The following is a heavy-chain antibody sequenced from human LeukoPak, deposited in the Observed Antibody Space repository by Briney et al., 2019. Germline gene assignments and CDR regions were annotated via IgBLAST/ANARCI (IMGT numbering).Heavy chain of an antibody. Sequence: SETLSLTCTVSGGSINSYYWSWIRQPPGKGLECIGYIHYTGSTDYNPSLKSRVTISVDTSKNQFSLKLSSVTAADTAIYYCARGGYYGSGNDFRFDPWGQGTLVTVSS. J-gene: IGHJ5*02. V-gene: IGHV4-59*01. CDR2: IHYTGST. CDR1: GGSINSYY. D-gene: IGHD3-10*01. CDR3: ARGGYYGSGNDFRFDP.